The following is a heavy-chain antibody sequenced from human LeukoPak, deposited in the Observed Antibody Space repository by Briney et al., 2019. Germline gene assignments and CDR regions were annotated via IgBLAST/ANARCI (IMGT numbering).Heavy chain of an antibody. CDR3: ARVSGAGYDGRGVFDY. Sequence: SETLSLTCTVSGGSISTYYWSWIRQPPGKGLEWIGYIYYSGSTNYNPSLKSRVTVSVDTSKNQFSLKLSSVTAADTAVYYCARVSGAGYDGRGVFDYWGQGTLVTVSS. CDR2: IYYSGST. V-gene: IGHV4-59*01. D-gene: IGHD2-8*02. CDR1: GGSISTYY. J-gene: IGHJ4*02.